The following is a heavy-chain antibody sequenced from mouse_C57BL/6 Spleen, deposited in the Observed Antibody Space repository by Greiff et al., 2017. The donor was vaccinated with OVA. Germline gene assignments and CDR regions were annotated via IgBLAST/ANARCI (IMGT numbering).Heavy chain of an antibody. D-gene: IGHD1-1*01. Sequence: VKLQQPGAELVKPGASVKLSCKASGYTFTSYWMHWVKQRPGRGLEWIGRIDPNSGGTKYNEKFKSKATLTVDKPSSTAYMQLSSLTSEDSAVYYCARGITTVVAKDYYAMDYWGQGTSVTVSS. CDR2: IDPNSGGT. V-gene: IGHV1-72*01. J-gene: IGHJ4*01. CDR3: ARGITTVVAKDYYAMDY. CDR1: GYTFTSYW.